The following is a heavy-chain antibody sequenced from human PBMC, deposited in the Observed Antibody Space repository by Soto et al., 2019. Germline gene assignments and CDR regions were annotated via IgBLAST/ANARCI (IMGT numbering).Heavy chain of an antibody. CDR3: ARDVPQYNWNYWGSALDI. J-gene: IGHJ3*02. V-gene: IGHV1-69*13. CDR2: IVPIFGTA. CDR1: GGTFSSYA. D-gene: IGHD1-7*01. Sequence: SVKISCKASGGTFSSYAISWVRQAPGQGLEWMGGIVPIFGTANYAQKFQGRVTITADESTSTAYMELSSLRSEDTAVYYCARDVPQYNWNYWGSALDIWGQGTMVTVSS.